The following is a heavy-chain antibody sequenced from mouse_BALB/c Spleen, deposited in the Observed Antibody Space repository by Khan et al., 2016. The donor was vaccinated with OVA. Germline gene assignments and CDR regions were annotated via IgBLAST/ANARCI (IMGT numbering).Heavy chain of an antibody. J-gene: IGHJ2*01. Sequence: EVQLQESGPGLVKPSQSLSLTCTVTGYSITSDYAWNWIRQFPGNKLEWMGFITYSGNTNYNPSLKSRFSITRDTSKNQFFLQLNSVTTEDTATYYCARVYGGDFDYGGQGTTLTGSS. D-gene: IGHD1-1*01. CDR1: GYSITSDYA. CDR2: ITYSGNT. CDR3: ARVYGGDFDY. V-gene: IGHV3-2*02.